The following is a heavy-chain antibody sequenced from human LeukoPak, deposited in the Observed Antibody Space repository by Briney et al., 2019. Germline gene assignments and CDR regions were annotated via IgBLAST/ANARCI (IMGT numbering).Heavy chain of an antibody. CDR1: GFTFSSYW. CDR3: AKRNYDFWSGYYRRAENHFDY. J-gene: IGHJ4*02. Sequence: PGGSLRLSCAASGFTFSSYWMSWARQAPGKGLEWVANIKQDGSEKYYVDSVKGRFTISRDNAKNSLYLQMNSLRAEDTAVYYCAKRNYDFWSGYYRRAENHFDYWGQGTLVTVSS. CDR2: IKQDGSEK. D-gene: IGHD3-3*01. V-gene: IGHV3-7*03.